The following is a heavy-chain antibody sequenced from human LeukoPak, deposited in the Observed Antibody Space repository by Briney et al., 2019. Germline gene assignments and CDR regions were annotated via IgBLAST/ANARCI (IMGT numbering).Heavy chain of an antibody. CDR2: IYYSGST. Sequence: SETLSLTCTVSGGSISSSSYYWAWIRQPPGKGLEWIVSIYYSGSTNYNPSLKSRVTMSVDTSKNQFSLKLRSVTAADTAVYYCARQTVGNYYDSGRTSGYYSMDVWGKGTTVTISS. J-gene: IGHJ6*03. D-gene: IGHD3-10*01. V-gene: IGHV4-39*07. CDR3: ARQTVGNYYDSGRTSGYYSMDV. CDR1: GGSISSSSYY.